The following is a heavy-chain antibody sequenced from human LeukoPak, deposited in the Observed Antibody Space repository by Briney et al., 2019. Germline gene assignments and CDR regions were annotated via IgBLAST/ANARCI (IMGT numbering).Heavy chain of an antibody. CDR1: GYTFTGYY. D-gene: IGHD1-26*01. Sequence: ASVKVSCKASGYTFTGYYMHWVRQAPGQGLEWMGWINPNSGGTNYAQKFQGRVTMTRDTSISTVYMELSRLRSDDTAVYYCASHRSSGRKAYDEYWGQGTLATVSS. CDR2: INPNSGGT. V-gene: IGHV1-2*02. J-gene: IGHJ4*02. CDR3: ASHRSSGRKAYDEY.